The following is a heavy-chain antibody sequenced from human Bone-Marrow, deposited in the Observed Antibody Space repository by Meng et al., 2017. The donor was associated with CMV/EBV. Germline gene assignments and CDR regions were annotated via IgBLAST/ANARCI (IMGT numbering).Heavy chain of an antibody. CDR2: IYYSGST. Sequence: ESLKISCSVSGGSISSSSYYWGWIRQPPGKGLEWIGSIYYSGSTYYNPSLKSRVTISVDTSKNHFSLKLSSVAAADTAVYYCARQYDRVVVIANWFDPWGQGTLVTVSS. D-gene: IGHD2-21*01. V-gene: IGHV4-39*07. J-gene: IGHJ5*02. CDR3: ARQYDRVVVIANWFDP. CDR1: GGSISSSSYY.